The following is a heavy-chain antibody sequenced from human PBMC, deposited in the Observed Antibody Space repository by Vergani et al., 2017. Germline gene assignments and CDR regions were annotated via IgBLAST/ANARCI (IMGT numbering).Heavy chain of an antibody. CDR2: IYYSGST. J-gene: IGHJ2*01. D-gene: IGHD3-16*01. Sequence: QVQLQESGPGLVKPSQTLSLTCTVSGGSISSGDYYWSWIRQPPGKGLEWIGYIYYSGSTNYNPSLKSRVTISVDTSKNQFSLKLSSVTAEDTALYYCAKDNLRVNFGWYFDLWGRGTLVTVSS. V-gene: IGHV4-30-4*01. CDR3: AKDNLRVNFGWYFDL. CDR1: GGSISSGDYY.